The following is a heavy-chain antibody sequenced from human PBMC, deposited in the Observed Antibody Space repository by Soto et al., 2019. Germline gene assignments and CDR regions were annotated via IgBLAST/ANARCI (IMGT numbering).Heavy chain of an antibody. CDR2: INWNSDTI. Sequence: EVQLVESGGGLVQPGGSLRLSCAASGFTFDDYAMHWVRQAPGKGLEWVSGINWNSDTIGYADSVKGRFTVSRDNAKGSLLLQMSSLRAEDPAVYFCAMSNSNDLYYHFESWGQGTPVTVSS. V-gene: IGHV3-9*01. J-gene: IGHJ4*02. D-gene: IGHD3-22*01. CDR1: GFTFDDYA. CDR3: AMSNSNDLYYHFES.